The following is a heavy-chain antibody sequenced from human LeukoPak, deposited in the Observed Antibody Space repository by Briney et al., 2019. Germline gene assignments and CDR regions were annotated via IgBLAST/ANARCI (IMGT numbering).Heavy chain of an antibody. D-gene: IGHD5-18*01. J-gene: IGHJ4*02. CDR2: ISGSGGST. Sequence: SGGSLRLSCAASGFTFSSYWMSWVRQAPGKGLEWVSAISGSGGSTYYADSVKGRFTISRDNSKNTLYLQMNSLRAEDTAVYYCAAGYGYGPLIDYWGQGTLVTVSS. CDR3: AAGYGYGPLIDY. V-gene: IGHV3-23*01. CDR1: GFTFSSYW.